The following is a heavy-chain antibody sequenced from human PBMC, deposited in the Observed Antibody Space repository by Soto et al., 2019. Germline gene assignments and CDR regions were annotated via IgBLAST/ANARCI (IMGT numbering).Heavy chain of an antibody. Sequence: EVHLVESGGALVKPVGSLRLSCAASGFSFSHAWLTWVRQAPGKGLEWVGRSKSQTDDGRTAYAASVTGRFSISRDESKKMMCLQMNGLKSEHTGVYYCTADAFARRPSGNQHYAMDVWGQGTAVTVSS. V-gene: IGHV3-15*02. D-gene: IGHD6-25*01. CDR3: TADAFARRPSGNQHYAMDV. CDR2: SKSQTDDGRT. J-gene: IGHJ6*02. CDR1: GFSFSHAW.